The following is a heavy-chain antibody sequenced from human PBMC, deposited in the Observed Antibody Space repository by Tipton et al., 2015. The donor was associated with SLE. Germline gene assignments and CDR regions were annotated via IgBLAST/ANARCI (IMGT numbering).Heavy chain of an antibody. D-gene: IGHD3-10*01. CDR3: ARLRGLGDAFDM. J-gene: IGHJ3*02. V-gene: IGHV4-34*01. CDR1: GGSFSGYY. CDR2: ISHSGSN. Sequence: TLSLTCAVYGGSFSGYYWSWIRQPPGKGLEWIGEISHSGSNNYNPSLKSRVTISVDTSKNQFSLKLSSVTAADTAVYYCARLRGLGDAFDMWGQGPMVTVAS.